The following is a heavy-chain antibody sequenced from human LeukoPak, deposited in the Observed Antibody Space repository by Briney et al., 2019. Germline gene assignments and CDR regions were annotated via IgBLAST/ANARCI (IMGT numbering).Heavy chain of an antibody. CDR2: ISSSSSYI. V-gene: IGHV3-21*01. Sequence: GGSLRLSCAASGFTFSSYSLTWVRQAPGKGLEWVSSISSSSSYIYYADSVKGRFTISRDNAKNSLYLQMNSLRAEDTAVYYCARVSRALYDAFDIWGQGTMVTVSS. D-gene: IGHD2-15*01. CDR3: ARVSRALYDAFDI. CDR1: GFTFSSYS. J-gene: IGHJ3*02.